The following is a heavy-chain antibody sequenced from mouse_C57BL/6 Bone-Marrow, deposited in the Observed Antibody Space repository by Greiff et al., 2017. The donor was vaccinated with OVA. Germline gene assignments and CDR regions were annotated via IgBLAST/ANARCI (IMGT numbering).Heavy chain of an antibody. V-gene: IGHV5-17*01. CDR3: ARENAMDY. CDR2: ISSGSSTL. CDR1: GFTFSDYG. Sequence: EVKLMESGGGLVKPGGSLKLSCAASGFTFSDYGMHWVRQAPEKGLEWVAYISSGSSTLYYADTVKGRFTISRDNAKNTLFLQMTSLRSEDTAMYYCARENAMDYWGQGTSVTVSS. J-gene: IGHJ4*01.